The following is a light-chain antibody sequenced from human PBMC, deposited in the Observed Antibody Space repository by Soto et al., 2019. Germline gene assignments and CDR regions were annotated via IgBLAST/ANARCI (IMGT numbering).Light chain of an antibody. J-gene: IGLJ1*01. V-gene: IGLV2-14*03. CDR3: SSCTSSSTLVV. Sequence: QSALTQPASVSGSPGQSITISCTGTSSDVGGYNYVSWYQHHPGKAPKLLIYDFINRPSGVSNRFSGSKSGSTASLTITGLQAEDEADFYCSSCTSSSTLVVFGTGTKVTVL. CDR1: SSDVGGYNY. CDR2: DFI.